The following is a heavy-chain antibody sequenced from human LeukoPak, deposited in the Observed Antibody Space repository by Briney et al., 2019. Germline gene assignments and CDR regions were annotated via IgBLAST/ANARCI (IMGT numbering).Heavy chain of an antibody. CDR2: LSTSGSTR. Sequence: HSGRSLRLSCAAPGFTFSSYEMNWVRQAPGKGLEWISYLSTSGSTRHYADSVKGRFTISRDNAKNSLYLQMSSLRAEDTAVYYCARDPRGMDVWGQGTTVTVSS. J-gene: IGHJ6*02. CDR1: GFTFSSYE. V-gene: IGHV3-48*03. CDR3: ARDPRGMDV.